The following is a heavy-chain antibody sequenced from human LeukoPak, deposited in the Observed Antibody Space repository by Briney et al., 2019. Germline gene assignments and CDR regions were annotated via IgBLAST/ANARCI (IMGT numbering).Heavy chain of an antibody. D-gene: IGHD3-22*01. V-gene: IGHV1-18*01. CDR2: ISAYNGNT. J-gene: IGHJ5*02. CDR3: ARGRGYYDSSGYYSLSDH. CDR1: GYTFTSYG. Sequence: ASVKVSCKASGYTFTSYGISWVRQAPGQGLEWMGWISAYNGNTNYAQKLQGRVTMTTDTSTSTAYMELRSLRSDDTAVYYCARGRGYYDSSGYYSLSDHWGQGTLVTVSS.